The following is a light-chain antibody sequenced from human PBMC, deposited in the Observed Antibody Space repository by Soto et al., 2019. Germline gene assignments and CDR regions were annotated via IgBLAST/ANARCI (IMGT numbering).Light chain of an antibody. J-gene: IGKJ1*01. CDR3: QQHGGSPRT. V-gene: IGKV3-20*01. CDR2: GAS. Sequence: EIVLTQSPGTLSLSPGERATLSCRASQSVSNSYLAWYQQKPGQAPRLLIYGASSRATGIPDRFSGSGSGTDFALTISRLEPEDFAVYHCQQHGGSPRTFGQGTKVEIK. CDR1: QSVSNSY.